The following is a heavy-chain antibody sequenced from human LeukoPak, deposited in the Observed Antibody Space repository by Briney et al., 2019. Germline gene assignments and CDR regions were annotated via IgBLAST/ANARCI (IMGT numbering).Heavy chain of an antibody. CDR2: ISGSGGST. CDR3: AKDLVYCSSTSCHYYYYGMDV. V-gene: IGHV3-23*01. J-gene: IGHJ6*02. D-gene: IGHD2-2*01. Sequence: GGSLRLSCAASGFTFSSYAMSWVRQAPGKGLEWVSAISGSGGSTYYADSVKGRFTISRDNSKNTLYLQMNSLRAEDTAVYYCAKDLVYCSSTSCHYYYYGMDVWGQGTTVTVCS. CDR1: GFTFSSYA.